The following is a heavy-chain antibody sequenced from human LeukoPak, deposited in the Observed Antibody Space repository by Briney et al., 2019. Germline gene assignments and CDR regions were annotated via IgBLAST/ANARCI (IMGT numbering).Heavy chain of an antibody. CDR3: ARDQRGTYYSHFDY. D-gene: IGHD1-26*01. Sequence: GGSLRLSCAASGFTVGSNYMSWVRQTPGKGLEWVSVIYSGGTTHYADSVKGRFTISRDNSKNTLYLQMNSLRAEDTAVYYCARDQRGTYYSHFDYWGQGTLVTVSS. V-gene: IGHV3-66*01. J-gene: IGHJ4*02. CDR2: IYSGGTT. CDR1: GFTVGSNY.